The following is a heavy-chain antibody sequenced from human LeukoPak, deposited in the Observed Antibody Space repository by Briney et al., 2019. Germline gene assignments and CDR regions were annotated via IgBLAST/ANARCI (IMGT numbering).Heavy chain of an antibody. D-gene: IGHD6-13*01. Sequence: PGRSLRLSCAASGFTFDDYAMHWVRQAPGKGLEWVSGTSWNSGSIGYADSVKGRFTISRDNAKNSLYLQMNSLRAGDTAVYYCAREGTSSSWDYWGQGTLVTVSS. V-gene: IGHV3-9*01. CDR3: AREGTSSSWDY. CDR2: TSWNSGSI. CDR1: GFTFDDYA. J-gene: IGHJ4*02.